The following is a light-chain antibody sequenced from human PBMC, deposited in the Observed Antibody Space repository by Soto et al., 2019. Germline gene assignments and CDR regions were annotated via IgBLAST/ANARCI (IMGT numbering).Light chain of an antibody. Sequence: EIVFTESPGTLSLSTGERATLSCRARQSVSSSYLAWYQQKPGQAPRLLIYDASTRATGIPARFSGSGSGTDFTLTISSLEPEDFAVYYCQQRSNWPPKFGQGTKVDIK. V-gene: IGKV3D-20*02. J-gene: IGKJ1*01. CDR1: QSVSSSY. CDR3: QQRSNWPPK. CDR2: DAS.